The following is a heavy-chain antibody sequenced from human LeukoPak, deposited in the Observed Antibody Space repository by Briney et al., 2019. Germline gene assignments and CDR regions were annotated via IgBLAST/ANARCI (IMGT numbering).Heavy chain of an antibody. D-gene: IGHD4-17*01. CDR3: AKDGGDYFDH. Sequence: GGSLRLSCAASGFTFTSYAMSWVRQAPGKGLEWVSVISGSGGSTYYADSVKGRFTISRDDSKNTLYLQMNSLRAEDTAVYYCAKDGGDYFDHWGQGTLVTVSS. CDR1: GFTFTSYA. J-gene: IGHJ4*02. V-gene: IGHV3-23*01. CDR2: ISGSGGST.